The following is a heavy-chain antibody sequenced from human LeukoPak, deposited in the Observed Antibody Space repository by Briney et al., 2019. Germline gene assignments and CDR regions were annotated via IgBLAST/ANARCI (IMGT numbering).Heavy chain of an antibody. D-gene: IGHD3-3*01. J-gene: IGHJ3*02. CDR3: ARDLPGDDFWSAQHDAFDI. CDR2: IGWNSGGI. Sequence: XHXVRQAPXXXLEWVSGIGWNSGGIVYADSVKGRFTISRDNAKNSLYLQMNSLRAEDTAVYYCARDLPGDDFWSAQHDAFDIWGQGTMVTVSS. V-gene: IGHV3-9*01.